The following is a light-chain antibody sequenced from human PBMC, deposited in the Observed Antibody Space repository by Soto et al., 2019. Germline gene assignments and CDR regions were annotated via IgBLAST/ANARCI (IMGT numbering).Light chain of an antibody. CDR1: QSVSSN. CDR3: QQYNNWPYT. V-gene: IGKV3-15*01. CDR2: GAS. Sequence: EIVMTQSPATLSVSPGERATLSCRASQSVSSNLAWYQQKPGQAPRLLIYGASTRATGIPARFSGSGSGTEFPLTISSLQSEDFAVYYCQQYNNWPYTFGQGTTLEIK. J-gene: IGKJ2*01.